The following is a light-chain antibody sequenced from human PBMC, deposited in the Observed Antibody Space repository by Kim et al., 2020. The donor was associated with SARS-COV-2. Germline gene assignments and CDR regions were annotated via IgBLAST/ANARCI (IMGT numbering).Light chain of an antibody. CDR3: RQSYITPLT. CDR1: QSISSH. V-gene: IGKV1-39*01. J-gene: IGKJ3*01. CDR2: AAS. Sequence: DIQMTQSPSSLSASVGDRVTITCRTTQSISSHLNWYQQKPGRAPKLLISAASTLQGGVPSRFSGSGSETDFTLTISSLQPEDFATYFCRQSYITPLTFGPGTKVDI.